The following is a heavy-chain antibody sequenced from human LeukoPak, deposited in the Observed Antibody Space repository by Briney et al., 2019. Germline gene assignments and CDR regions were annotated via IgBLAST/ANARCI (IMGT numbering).Heavy chain of an antibody. J-gene: IGHJ4*02. CDR3: ARGTRGGYGDYEGYFDY. Sequence: GGSLRLSCAASGFTFSSYWMSWARQAPGKGLEWVANIKQDGSEKYYVDSVKGRFTISRDNSKNTLYLQMNSLRAEDTAVYYCARGTRGGYGDYEGYFDYWGQGTLVTVSS. CDR1: GFTFSSYW. V-gene: IGHV3-7*01. CDR2: IKQDGSEK. D-gene: IGHD4-17*01.